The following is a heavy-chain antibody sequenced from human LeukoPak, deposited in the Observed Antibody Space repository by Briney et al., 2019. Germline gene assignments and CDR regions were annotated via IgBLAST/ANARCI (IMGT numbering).Heavy chain of an antibody. CDR3: ARGGTPGYSSRKFDP. CDR2: IYYSGST. V-gene: IGHV4-39*01. CDR1: GGSISTNSYY. D-gene: IGHD6-13*01. J-gene: IGHJ5*02. Sequence: SETLSLTCTVSGGSISTNSYYWGWIRQPPGKGLKWIGSIYYSGSTYYNPSLRSRVTISVNTSKNQFSLKLSSVTAADTAVYYCARGGTPGYSSRKFDPWGQGTLVTVSS.